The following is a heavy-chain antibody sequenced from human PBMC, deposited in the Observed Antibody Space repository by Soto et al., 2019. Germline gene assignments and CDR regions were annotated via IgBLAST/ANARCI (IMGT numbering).Heavy chain of an antibody. V-gene: IGHV4-34*01. J-gene: IGHJ4*02. Sequence: SETLSLTCAVYGGSFSGYYWSWIRQPPGKGLEWIGYIYYSGSTYYNPSLKSRGTISLDTSKNQFSLKLSSVTAADTAVYYCARTLVTNYYFDYWGQGTLVTVSS. CDR2: IYYSGST. D-gene: IGHD5-18*01. CDR1: GGSFSGYY. CDR3: ARTLVTNYYFDY.